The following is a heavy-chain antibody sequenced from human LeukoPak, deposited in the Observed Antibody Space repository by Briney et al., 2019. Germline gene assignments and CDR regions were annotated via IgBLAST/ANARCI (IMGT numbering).Heavy chain of an antibody. CDR1: GYTFTGYY. J-gene: IGHJ4*02. CDR3: ARVSGDYGGQHVDY. D-gene: IGHD4-23*01. Sequence: ASVKVSCKASGYTFTGYYMHWVRQAPGQGLEWMGWINPNSGGTNYAQKFQARVTMTRDTSISTAYMELSRLRSDDTAVYYCARVSGDYGGQHVDYWGQGTLVTVSS. CDR2: INPNSGGT. V-gene: IGHV1-2*02.